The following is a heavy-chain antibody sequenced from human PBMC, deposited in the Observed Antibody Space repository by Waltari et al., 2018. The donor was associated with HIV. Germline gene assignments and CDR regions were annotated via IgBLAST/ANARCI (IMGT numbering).Heavy chain of an antibody. D-gene: IGHD3-22*01. CDR1: GNTLRNRG. CDR3: ARVKKNYDDSTGLHAFDM. CDR2: ISAYKANT. J-gene: IGHJ3*02. V-gene: IGHV1-18*01. Sequence: QVQLVQSGAEVKKPGASVKVSCKASGNTLRNRGITWVRQAPGQGLEWMGWISAYKANTNYARKFQGRVSMTTDTSTSTAYMELRSLRSDDTAVYYCARVKKNYDDSTGLHAFDMWGQGTMVTVSS.